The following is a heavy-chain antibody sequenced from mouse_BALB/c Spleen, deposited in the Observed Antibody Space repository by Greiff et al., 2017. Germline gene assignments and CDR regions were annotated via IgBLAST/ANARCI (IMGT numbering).Heavy chain of an antibody. CDR1: GDSITSGY. D-gene: IGHD4-1*01. J-gene: IGHJ4*01. V-gene: IGHV3-8*02. Sequence: EVHLVESGPSLVKPSQTLSLTCSVTGDSITSGYWNWIRKFPGNKLEYMGYISYSGSTYYNPSLKSRISITRDTSKNQYYLQLNSVTTEDTATYYCARWGNWEGAMDYWGQGTSVTVSS. CDR3: ARWGNWEGAMDY. CDR2: ISYSGST.